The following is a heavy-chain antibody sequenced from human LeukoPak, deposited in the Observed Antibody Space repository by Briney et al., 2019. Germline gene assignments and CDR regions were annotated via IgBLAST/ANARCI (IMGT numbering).Heavy chain of an antibody. Sequence: SETLSLTCIVSGGSLSSYSWNWVRQSPGKGLEWVGYISHSGTTSYNSSLKSRVTISVDTSKNQLSLKLSSVAAADTAVYYCAREGSSSWSYYYGMDVWGQGTTVTVSS. CDR1: GGSLSSYS. V-gene: IGHV4-59*01. D-gene: IGHD6-13*01. CDR2: ISHSGTT. CDR3: AREGSSSWSYYYGMDV. J-gene: IGHJ6*02.